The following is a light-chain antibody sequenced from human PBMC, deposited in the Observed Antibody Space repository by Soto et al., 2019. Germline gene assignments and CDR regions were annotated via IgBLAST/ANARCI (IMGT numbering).Light chain of an antibody. V-gene: IGKV1-5*03. Sequence: DNQVTKTPAARSGGVGGRFTMTSRAGQTISSWLAWYQQKPGKAPKLLIYKASTLKSGVPSRFSGSGSGTEITLTISSLQPDDFAPYYCQQHDTYSRTFGQGTKVDIK. CDR1: QTISSW. J-gene: IGKJ1*01. CDR3: QQHDTYSRT. CDR2: KAS.